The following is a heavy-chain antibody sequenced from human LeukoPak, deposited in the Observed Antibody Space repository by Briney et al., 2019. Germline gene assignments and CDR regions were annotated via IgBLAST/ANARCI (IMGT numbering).Heavy chain of an antibody. J-gene: IGHJ5*02. CDR1: GDSISSGNYY. CDR2: FSITGST. Sequence: PPQTLSLTCTVSGDSISSGNYYWSWMRQPAGRGLEWIGRFSITGSTDYNPSLKSRVTISVDTSKNQFTLRLTSVTAADTAAYYCVRGFDPWGQGTLVTVSS. V-gene: IGHV4-61*02. CDR3: VRGFDP.